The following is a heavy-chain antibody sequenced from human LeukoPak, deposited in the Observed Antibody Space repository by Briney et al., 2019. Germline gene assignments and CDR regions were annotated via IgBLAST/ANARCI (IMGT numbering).Heavy chain of an antibody. D-gene: IGHD5-24*01. CDR3: AVNSTRHTFDI. J-gene: IGHJ3*02. CDR2: VYYSGST. CDR1: GGSISTYY. Sequence: PSETLSLTCTVSGGSISTYYWSWIRHYPGKGLEWIGSVYYSGSTNYNPSTKSRVSISVDTSNNQFSLELSSVTAPDTAVYYCAVNSTRHTFDIWGQGTMHTVSS. V-gene: IGHV4-59*08.